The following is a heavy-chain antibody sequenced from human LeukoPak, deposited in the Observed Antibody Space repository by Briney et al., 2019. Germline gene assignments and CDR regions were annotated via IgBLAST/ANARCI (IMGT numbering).Heavy chain of an antibody. CDR3: AKGFSSGWLDY. J-gene: IGHJ4*02. CDR2: TRYDGGNE. D-gene: IGHD6-19*01. CDR1: GFTFSSYG. V-gene: IGHV3-30*02. Sequence: GGSLRLSCAASGFTFSSYGMHWVRQAPGKGLEWVAFTRYDGGNEYYADSVKGRFTISRDNSKNTVYLQMNSLRPEDTAVYYCAKGFSSGWLDYWGQGTLVTVSS.